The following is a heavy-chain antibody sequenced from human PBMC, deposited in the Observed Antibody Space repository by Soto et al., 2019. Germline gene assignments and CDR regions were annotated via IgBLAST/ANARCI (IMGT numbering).Heavy chain of an antibody. J-gene: IGHJ4*02. V-gene: IGHV4-30-4*01. D-gene: IGHD4-17*01. Sequence: SETLSLTCTVSGGSISSGDLYWSWIRQPPGKGLELIGNIYYSGSTYYNPSLRSRAIMSVDTSQNQFSLKLSSLTAADTAVYFCARAADFSDRFDYWGQGALVTVSS. CDR2: IYYSGST. CDR1: GGSISSGDLY. CDR3: ARAADFSDRFDY.